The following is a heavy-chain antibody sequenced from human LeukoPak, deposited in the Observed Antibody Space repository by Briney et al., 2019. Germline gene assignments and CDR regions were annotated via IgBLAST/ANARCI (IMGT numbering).Heavy chain of an antibody. V-gene: IGHV4-34*01. D-gene: IGHD3-10*01. CDR1: GGSFSGYY. J-gene: IGHJ4*02. Sequence: SETLSLTCAVYGGSFSGYYWSWIRQSPGKGLEWIGEINHSGGTNYNPSLKSRVTISVDTSKNQFSLKLGSVTAADTAVYYCASALQPYYYYDSGSISYFDYWGQGTLVTVSS. CDR3: ASALQPYYYYDSGSISYFDY. CDR2: INHSGGT.